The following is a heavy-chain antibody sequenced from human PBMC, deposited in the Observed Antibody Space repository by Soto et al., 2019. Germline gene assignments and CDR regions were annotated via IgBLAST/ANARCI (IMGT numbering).Heavy chain of an antibody. CDR2: IYYSGST. CDR3: ARRYSVSYYYYYGMDV. D-gene: IGHD2-15*01. V-gene: IGHV4-39*01. J-gene: IGHJ6*02. CDR1: GGSISSSSYY. Sequence: PSDTLSLTCTVSGGSISSSSYYWCWIRQPPGKGLEWIGSIYYSGSTYYNPSLKSRVTISVDTSKNQFSLKLSSVTAADTAVYYCARRYSVSYYYYYGMDVWGQGTTVTVSS.